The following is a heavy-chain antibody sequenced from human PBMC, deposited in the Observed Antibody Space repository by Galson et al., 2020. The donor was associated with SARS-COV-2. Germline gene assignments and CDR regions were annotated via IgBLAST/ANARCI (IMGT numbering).Heavy chain of an antibody. CDR3: ARSWESPQGYSCYGMDV. CDR1: GFTLSTYG. Sequence: GGSLRLSCTASGFTLSTYGMHWVRQAPGKGLEYISSSRSNGDSTYYVDSVKGRLTISRDNSKNTLYLQMDSLRAEDGAVYDCARSWESPQGYSCYGMDVWGQGTTVTVSS. V-gene: IGHV3-64*02. J-gene: IGHJ6*02. CDR2: SRSNGDST. D-gene: IGHD1-26*01.